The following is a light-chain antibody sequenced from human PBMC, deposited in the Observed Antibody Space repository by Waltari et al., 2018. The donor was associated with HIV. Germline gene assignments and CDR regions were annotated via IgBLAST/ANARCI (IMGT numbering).Light chain of an antibody. CDR1: SSDVGGYNY. CDR3: SSYRSSSTWV. V-gene: IGLV2-14*03. Sequence: QSALTQPASVSGSPGQSITISCTGTSSDVGGYNYVPWYQQHPGKAPKLMIYDVSNRPSGVSNRFSGSKFGNTASLTISGLQAEDEADYYCSSYRSSSTWVFGGGTKLTVL. CDR2: DVS. J-gene: IGLJ3*02.